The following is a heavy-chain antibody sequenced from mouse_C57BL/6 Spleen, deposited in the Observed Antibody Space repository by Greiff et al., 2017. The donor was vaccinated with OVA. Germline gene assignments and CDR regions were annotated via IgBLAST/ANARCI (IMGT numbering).Heavy chain of an antibody. D-gene: IGHD1-1*01. CDR2: INPNNGGT. CDR3: ARSVLLRYGYYAMDY. Sequence: EVQLQQSGPELVKPGASVKIPCKASGYTFTDYNMDWVKQSHGKSLEWIGDINPNNGGTIYNQKFKGKATLTVDKSSSTAYMELRSLTSEDTAVYYCARSVLLRYGYYAMDYWGQGTSVTVSS. J-gene: IGHJ4*01. CDR1: GYTFTDYN. V-gene: IGHV1-18*01.